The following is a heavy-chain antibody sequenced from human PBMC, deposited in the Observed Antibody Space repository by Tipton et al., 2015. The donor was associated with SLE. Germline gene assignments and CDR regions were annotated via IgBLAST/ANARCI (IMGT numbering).Heavy chain of an antibody. CDR2: IYYSGST. Sequence: LRLSCTVSGGSISSGSYYWSWIRQPPGKGLEWIGYIYYSGSTNYNPSLKSRVTISVDTSKNQFSLKLSSVTAADTAVYYCASSDVGTMRGRAFDVWGQGTMVIVSS. D-gene: IGHD5-12*01. CDR1: GGSISSGSYY. CDR3: ASSDVGTMRGRAFDV. J-gene: IGHJ3*01. V-gene: IGHV4-61*01.